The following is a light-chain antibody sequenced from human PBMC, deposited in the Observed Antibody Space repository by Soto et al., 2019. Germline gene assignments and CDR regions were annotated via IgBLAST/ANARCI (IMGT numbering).Light chain of an antibody. V-gene: IGKV3-15*01. CDR1: QSISTN. J-gene: IGKJ1*01. Sequence: EIVMTQSPPTLSVSPGARPPLSGRASQSISTNVAWFQQKPGQAPSLLIFRASIRASGVPARFSGSGSGTEFTLTISSLQSEDFAVYFCHQYENWPKTFGQGTKVDIK. CDR2: RAS. CDR3: HQYENWPKT.